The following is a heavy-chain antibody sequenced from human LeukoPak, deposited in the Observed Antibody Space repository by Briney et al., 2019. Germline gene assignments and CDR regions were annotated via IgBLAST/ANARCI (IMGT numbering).Heavy chain of an antibody. J-gene: IGHJ6*02. CDR2: ISRTSSYI. CDR3: ARGGMGANSQDYFYYGMDV. Sequence: GGSLRLSCAAAAFSFSTYSMNWVRQTPGKGLEWVSSISRTSSYIYYADSVKGRFTLSRDNGKNSLYLQMNSLRAEDTAVYYCARGGMGANSQDYFYYGMDVWAKGPRSPSP. V-gene: IGHV3-21*01. D-gene: IGHD1-1*01. CDR1: AFSFSTYS.